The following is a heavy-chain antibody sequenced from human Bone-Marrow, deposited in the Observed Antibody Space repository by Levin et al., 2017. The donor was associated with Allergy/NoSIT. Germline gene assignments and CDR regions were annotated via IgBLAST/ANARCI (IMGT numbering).Heavy chain of an antibody. CDR3: AREAGGLGYCSGGLCDWFFDI. CDR2: IIPIFGTT. D-gene: IGHD2-15*01. Sequence: GGSLRLSCKASGGAFRSYAISWVRQAPGQGPEWMGGIIPIFGTTYTAHTFQGRVTITADEATNTAYMELTSLRSEDTAVYYCAREAGGLGYCSGGLCDWFFDIWGRGTLVTVSS. V-gene: IGHV1-69*01. CDR1: GGAFRSYA. J-gene: IGHJ2*01.